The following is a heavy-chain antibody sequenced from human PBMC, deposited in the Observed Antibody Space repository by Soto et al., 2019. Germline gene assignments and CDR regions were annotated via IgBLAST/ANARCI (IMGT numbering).Heavy chain of an antibody. J-gene: IGHJ6*02. Sequence: SLRLSCAASVFNFNTYWMYWVRQAPGKGLEWVANIDTDGSRKNYVDSVKGRFIISRDNAKNSLLLQMNSLRADDTAVYYCGRVPFDGNYANGMDVWGQGTTVTVSS. CDR1: VFNFNTYW. D-gene: IGHD4-17*01. CDR2: IDTDGSRK. CDR3: GRVPFDGNYANGMDV. V-gene: IGHV3-7*03.